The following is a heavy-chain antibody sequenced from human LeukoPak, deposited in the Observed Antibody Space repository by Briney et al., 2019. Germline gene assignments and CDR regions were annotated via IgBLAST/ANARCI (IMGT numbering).Heavy chain of an antibody. CDR2: IWYDGSNK. D-gene: IGHD3-22*01. Sequence: HPGGSLRLSCAASGFTFSSYGMHWVRQAPGKGLEWVAVIWYDGSNKYYADSVKGRFTISRDNSKNTLYLQMNSLRAEDTAVYYCARDLGTDYDSSGYIPFDYWGQGTLVTVSS. J-gene: IGHJ4*02. CDR3: ARDLGTDYDSSGYIPFDY. V-gene: IGHV3-33*01. CDR1: GFTFSSYG.